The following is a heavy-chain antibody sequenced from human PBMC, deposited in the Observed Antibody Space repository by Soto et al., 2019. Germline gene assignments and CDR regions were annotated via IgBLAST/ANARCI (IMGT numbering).Heavy chain of an antibody. J-gene: IGHJ3*02. V-gene: IGHV5-51*01. CDR2: IYPGDSDT. D-gene: IGHD3-10*01. CDR3: AGYHYYGSGSYYSDAFDI. Sequence: PGESLKISCKGSGYSFTSYWIGWVRQMPGKGLEWMGIIYPGDSDTRYSPSFQGQVTISADKSISTAYLQWSSLKASDTAMYYCAGYHYYGSGSYYSDAFDIWGQGTMVTV. CDR1: GYSFTSYW.